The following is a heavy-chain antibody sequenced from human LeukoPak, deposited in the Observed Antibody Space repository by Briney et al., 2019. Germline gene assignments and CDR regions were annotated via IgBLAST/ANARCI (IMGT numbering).Heavy chain of an antibody. CDR2: ISSGSTYI. Sequence: GGSLRLSCAASGFXFSSYTMNWVRQAPGEGLEWVSSISSGSTYIYYVDSVKGRFTISRDNAKNSLYLQMNSLRAEDTAVYYCAREGADAFDIWGQGTMVTVSS. D-gene: IGHD3-16*01. V-gene: IGHV3-21*01. CDR3: AREGADAFDI. J-gene: IGHJ3*02. CDR1: GFXFSSYT.